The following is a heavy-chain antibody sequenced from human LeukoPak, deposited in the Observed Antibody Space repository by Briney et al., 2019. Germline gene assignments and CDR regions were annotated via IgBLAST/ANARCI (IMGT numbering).Heavy chain of an antibody. Sequence: GESLKISCKGSGYSFTSYWIGWVRQMPGKGLGWMGIIYPGDSDTRYSPSSQGQVTISADKSISTAYLQWSSLKASDTAMYYCARHNCCSSTSCSNWFDPWGQGTLVTVSS. CDR2: IYPGDSDT. V-gene: IGHV5-51*01. CDR3: ARHNCCSSTSCSNWFDP. J-gene: IGHJ5*02. D-gene: IGHD2-2*01. CDR1: GYSFTSYW.